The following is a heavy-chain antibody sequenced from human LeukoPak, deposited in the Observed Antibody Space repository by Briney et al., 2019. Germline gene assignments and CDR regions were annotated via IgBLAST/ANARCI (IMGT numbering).Heavy chain of an antibody. CDR3: ARDGFWGHAFDI. J-gene: IGHJ3*02. CDR2: IYYSGST. V-gene: IGHV4-59*01. D-gene: IGHD7-27*01. Sequence: SETLSLTCTASGGPISSYYWSWIRQPPGKGLEWIGYIYYSGSTNYNPSLKSRVTISVDTSKNQFSLKLSSVTAADTAVYYCARDGFWGHAFDIWGQGTMVTVSS. CDR1: GGPISSYY.